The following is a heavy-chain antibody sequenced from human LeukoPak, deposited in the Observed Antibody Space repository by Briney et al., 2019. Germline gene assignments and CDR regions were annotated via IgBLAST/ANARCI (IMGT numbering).Heavy chain of an antibody. Sequence: GGSLRLSCAASGFTYSDHYMSWIRQAPGKGLEWVSYINGNGHYTNTADSVKGRFTISRDNAKNSLYLQMNSLRTEDTAVYYCARVTLYGESDLDYWGQGTLVTVCS. J-gene: IGHJ4*02. CDR3: ARVTLYGESDLDY. V-gene: IGHV3-11*06. CDR2: INGNGHYT. CDR1: GFTYSDHY. D-gene: IGHD4-17*01.